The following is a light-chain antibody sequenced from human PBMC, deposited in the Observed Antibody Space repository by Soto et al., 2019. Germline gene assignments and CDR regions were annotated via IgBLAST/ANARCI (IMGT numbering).Light chain of an antibody. CDR1: QSISNN. CDR2: GAS. V-gene: IGKV3-15*01. CDR3: QQYSNWPRT. Sequence: EIVMTQSPATLSVSPGERATLSCRAGQSISNNLAWYQQKPGQAPRLLIYGASTRATGIPARFTGSGSGTXFXXXXXXXQSXXXXVYYCQQYSNWPRTFGQGTKVDIK. J-gene: IGKJ1*01.